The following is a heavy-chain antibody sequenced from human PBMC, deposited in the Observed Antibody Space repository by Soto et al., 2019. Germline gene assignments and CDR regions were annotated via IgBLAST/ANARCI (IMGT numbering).Heavy chain of an antibody. V-gene: IGHV3-23*01. CDR1: GFTFSSYA. Sequence: PGGSLRLSCAASGFTFSSYAMSWVRQAPGKGLEWVSAISGSGGSTYYADSVKGRFTISRDNSKNTLYLQMNSLRAEDTAVYYCAKDSTVGSSCCVIYGMDVWGQGTTVTV. CDR2: ISGSGGST. J-gene: IGHJ6*02. CDR3: AKDSTVGSSCCVIYGMDV. D-gene: IGHD2-15*01.